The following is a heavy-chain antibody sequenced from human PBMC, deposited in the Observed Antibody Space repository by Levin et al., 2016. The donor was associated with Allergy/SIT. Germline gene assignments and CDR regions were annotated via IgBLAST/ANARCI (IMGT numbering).Heavy chain of an antibody. J-gene: IGHJ4*02. V-gene: IGHV3-23*01. CDR3: AKAGVGTNMILGD. CDR2: ISGSDDRT. D-gene: IGHD3/OR15-3a*01. Sequence: GESLKISCAASGFTFSNAWMSWVRQAPGKGLEWVSAISGSDDRTFYADSVKGRFTISRDNSKNTLHLQMNSLRADDTAVYYCAKAGVGTNMILGDWGQGTLVTVSS. CDR1: GFTFSNAW.